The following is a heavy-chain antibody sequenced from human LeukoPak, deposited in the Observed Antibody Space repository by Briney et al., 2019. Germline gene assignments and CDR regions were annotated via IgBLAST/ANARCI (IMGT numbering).Heavy chain of an antibody. CDR3: ARDRSSGYYGLDY. CDR1: GFAFSSYS. J-gene: IGHJ4*02. Sequence: GGSLRLSCVASGFAFSSYSMNWVRQAPGKGLEWVSSISSSSSYIYYADSVKGRFTISRDNAKNSLYLQMNSLRAEDTAVYYCARDRSSGYYGLDYWGQGTLVTVSS. CDR2: ISSSSSYI. D-gene: IGHD3-22*01. V-gene: IGHV3-21*01.